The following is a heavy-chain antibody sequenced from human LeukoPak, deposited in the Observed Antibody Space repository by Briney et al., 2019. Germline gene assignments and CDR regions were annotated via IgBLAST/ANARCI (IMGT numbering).Heavy chain of an antibody. J-gene: IGHJ6*02. CDR2: IYYSGST. Sequence: SETLSLTCTVSGGSISSYYWSWIRQPPGKGLEWIGYIYYSGSTNYNPSLKSRVTISVDTSKNQFSLKLSSVTAADTAAYYCARRIAAAGTYYYYYGMDVWGQGTTVTVSS. D-gene: IGHD6-13*01. CDR3: ARRIAAAGTYYYYYGMDV. CDR1: GGSISSYY. V-gene: IGHV4-59*01.